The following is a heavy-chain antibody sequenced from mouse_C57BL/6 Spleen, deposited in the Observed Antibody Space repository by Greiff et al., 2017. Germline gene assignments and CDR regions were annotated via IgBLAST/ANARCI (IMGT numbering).Heavy chain of an antibody. V-gene: IGHV14-3*01. CDR1: GFNIKNTY. Sequence: VQLQQSVAELVRPGASVKLSCTASGFNIKNTYMHWVKQRPEQGLEWIGRLDPANGNTKYDPKFQGKATITADTSSNTAYLQLSSLTSEDTAIYYCARYPYYDYDGLFAYWGQGTLVTVSA. D-gene: IGHD2-4*01. CDR3: ARYPYYDYDGLFAY. J-gene: IGHJ3*01. CDR2: LDPANGNT.